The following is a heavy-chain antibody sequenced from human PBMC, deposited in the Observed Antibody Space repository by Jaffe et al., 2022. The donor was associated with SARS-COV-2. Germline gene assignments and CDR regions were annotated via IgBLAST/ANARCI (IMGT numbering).Heavy chain of an antibody. CDR3: ARVAPVVGTAYRKPYIDY. J-gene: IGHJ4*02. Sequence: QVQLVQSGAEVKKPGASVKVSCKASGYTFTSYDINWVRQATGQGLEWMGWMNPKSGNTGYAQKFQGRVTMTRDTSISTAYMELSSLRSEDTAVYYCARVAPVVGTAYRKPYIDYWGQGTLVTVSS. V-gene: IGHV1-8*01. D-gene: IGHD2-21*01. CDR1: GYTFTSYD. CDR2: MNPKSGNT.